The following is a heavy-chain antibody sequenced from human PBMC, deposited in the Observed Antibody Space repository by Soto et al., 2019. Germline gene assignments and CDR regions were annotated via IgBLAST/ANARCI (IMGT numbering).Heavy chain of an antibody. CDR3: AKLYSSGWPNYFDY. Sequence: WGSLRLSCAASGFTFSSCAMSWVRQAPGKGLEWVSVISGGGGTTYYADSVKGRFTISRDNSNNTLYLQMNSLRADDTAVYYCAKLYSSGWPNYFDYWGQGTLVTVSS. J-gene: IGHJ4*02. CDR2: ISGGGGTT. CDR1: GFTFSSCA. D-gene: IGHD6-19*01. V-gene: IGHV3-23*01.